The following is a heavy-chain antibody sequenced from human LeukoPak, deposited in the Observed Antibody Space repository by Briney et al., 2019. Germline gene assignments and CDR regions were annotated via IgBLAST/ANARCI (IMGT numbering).Heavy chain of an antibody. V-gene: IGHV4-59*12. CDR1: GGSISSYY. Sequence: SETLSLTCTVSGGSISSYYWSWIRQPPGKGLEWIGYIYYSGSTNYNPSLKSRVTISVDTSKNQFSLKLSSVTAADTAVYYCVRGSRIAVAGNRGRYYFDYWGQGTLVTVSS. CDR3: VRGSRIAVAGNRGRYYFDY. J-gene: IGHJ4*02. CDR2: IYYSGST. D-gene: IGHD6-19*01.